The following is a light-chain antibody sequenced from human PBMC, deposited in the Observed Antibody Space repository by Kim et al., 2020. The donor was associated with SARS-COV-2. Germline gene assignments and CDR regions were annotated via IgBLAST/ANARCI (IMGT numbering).Light chain of an antibody. J-gene: IGKJ1*01. CDR3: QQSNTFPLT. V-gene: IGKV1-12*01. CDR2: AAS. CDR1: QVIGTW. Sequence: ASVGDRVTITCRASQVIGTWLAWYQQRPGKAPKLLIYAASSLQSGVPSRFSRSGSGRDFTLTISSLQPEDFATYYCQQSNTFPLTFGQGTKVDIK.